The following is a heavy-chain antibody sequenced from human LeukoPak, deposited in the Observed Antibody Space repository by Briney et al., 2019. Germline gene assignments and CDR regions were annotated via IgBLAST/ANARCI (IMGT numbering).Heavy chain of an antibody. V-gene: IGHV3-7*03. D-gene: IGHD3-22*01. Sequence: GGSLRLSCSASGFTFSSYAMHWVRQAPGKGLEWVANINQDGSEQYYVDSVKGRFTIYRDNAKNSLYLQMNSLRAEDTALYYCAKDIGPYYDSSGYYLWGQGTLVTVSS. CDR1: GFTFSSYA. CDR2: INQDGSEQ. J-gene: IGHJ4*02. CDR3: AKDIGPYYDSSGYYL.